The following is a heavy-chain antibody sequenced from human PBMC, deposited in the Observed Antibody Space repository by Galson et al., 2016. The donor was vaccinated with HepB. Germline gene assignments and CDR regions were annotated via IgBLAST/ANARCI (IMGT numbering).Heavy chain of an antibody. J-gene: IGHJ6*02. V-gene: IGHV3-53*01. CDR2: VYSGGST. Sequence: SLRLSCAASGFTGISNYMTWVRQAPGKGLEWVSVVYSGGSTYYADSVKGRFTISRDNSKNTLYLQMNSLRAEDTAIYYCARDAGYYGMDVWGQGTTVTVSS. CDR3: ARDAGYYGMDV. CDR1: GFTGISNY.